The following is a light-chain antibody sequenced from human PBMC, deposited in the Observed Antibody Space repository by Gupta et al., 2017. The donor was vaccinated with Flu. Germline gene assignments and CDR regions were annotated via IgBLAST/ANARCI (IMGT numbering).Light chain of an antibody. CDR2: AAS. Sequence: PSSLSSSVGDRVTITCRASQGIRNDLGWYQQKPGKAPRPLIYAASSLQSGVPSRFSGGGSGTEFTLTISSLQPEDFATYYCRQQNNYPITFGQGTPLEIK. CDR3: RQQNNYPIT. V-gene: IGKV1-17*01. CDR1: QGIRND. J-gene: IGKJ5*01.